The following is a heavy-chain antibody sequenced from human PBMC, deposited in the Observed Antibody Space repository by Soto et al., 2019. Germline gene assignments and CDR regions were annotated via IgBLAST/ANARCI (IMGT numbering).Heavy chain of an antibody. D-gene: IGHD5-12*01. CDR3: ARVRRWLQLDY. Sequence: QVQLQESGPGLVKPSETLSLTCTVSGGSVSSGSYYWSWIRQPPGKGLEWIGYIYYSGSTNYTPSLQSRVPISVDTSKNQFSLKLSSVTAADTAVYYCARVRRWLQLDYWGQGTLVTVSS. CDR1: GGSVSSGSYY. V-gene: IGHV4-61*01. J-gene: IGHJ4*02. CDR2: IYYSGST.